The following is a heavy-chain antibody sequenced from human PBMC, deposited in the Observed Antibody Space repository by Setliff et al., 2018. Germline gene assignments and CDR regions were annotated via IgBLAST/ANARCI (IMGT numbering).Heavy chain of an antibody. D-gene: IGHD2-15*01. Sequence: ASVKVSCKASGYIFKSYGISWVRQVPGQGLEWMGWISSYNDVTNYAQSFQGRVTMTTDTSKSAAYMDLRDLRSDDTAVYYCAISTLSICSGGSCPNAFDVWGQGTMVTVSS. CDR2: ISSYNDVT. J-gene: IGHJ3*01. CDR3: AISTLSICSGGSCPNAFDV. V-gene: IGHV1-18*01. CDR1: GYIFKSYG.